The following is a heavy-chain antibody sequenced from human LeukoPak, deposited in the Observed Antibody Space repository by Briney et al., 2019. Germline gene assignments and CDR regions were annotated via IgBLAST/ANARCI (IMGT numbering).Heavy chain of an antibody. Sequence: GGSLRLSCAASGFTFSSYGMHWVRQAPGKGLEWVAVISYDESYKYYADSVKGRFTISRDNAKNTVYLQMNSLRAEDTAVYYCAKGIAVAGSGLGYSYYGMDVWGQGTTVTVSS. CDR1: GFTFSSYG. CDR3: AKGIAVAGSGLGYSYYGMDV. CDR2: ISYDESYK. V-gene: IGHV3-30*18. D-gene: IGHD6-19*01. J-gene: IGHJ6*02.